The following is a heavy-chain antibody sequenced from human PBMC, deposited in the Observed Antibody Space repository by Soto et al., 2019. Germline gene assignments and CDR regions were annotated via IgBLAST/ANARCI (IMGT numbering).Heavy chain of an antibody. CDR2: GFHSGST. J-gene: IGHJ6*02. CDR3: VRGWVGPIWNNYERLGAMDL. CDR1: GGSIASGSYY. D-gene: IGHD3-16*01. Sequence: QLLESGPGLLKPSETLSLTCTVSGGSIASGSYYWDWIRQAPGKGLEWIGSGFHSGSTYYNPSLKSRVTKFVETSKNEFSLTLRSVSAADTAVYHCVRGWVGPIWNNYERLGAMDLWGQGTTVSVSS. V-gene: IGHV4-39*02.